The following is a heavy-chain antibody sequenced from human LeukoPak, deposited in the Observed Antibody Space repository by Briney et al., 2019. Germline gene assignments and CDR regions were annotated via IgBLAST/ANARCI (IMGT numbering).Heavy chain of an antibody. D-gene: IGHD3-10*01. CDR1: GFTFSSYE. CDR3: AKDLMRDRWFGES. J-gene: IGHJ5*02. Sequence: GGSLRLSCAASGFTFSSYEMNWVRQAPGKGLEWVSYISSSGRTMYYADSVKGRFTISKDTSKNTLYLQMNSLRVEDTAVYFCAKDLMRDRWFGESWGQGTLVTVSS. V-gene: IGHV3-48*03. CDR2: ISSSGRTM.